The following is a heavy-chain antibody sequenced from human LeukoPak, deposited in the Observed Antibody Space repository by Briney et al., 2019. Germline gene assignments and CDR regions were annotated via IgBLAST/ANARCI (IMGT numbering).Heavy chain of an antibody. J-gene: IGHJ3*02. V-gene: IGHV3-9*01. CDR1: GFTFDDYA. CDR2: ISWNSGTL. CDR3: AKGKTMIVVVIDAFDI. D-gene: IGHD3-22*01. Sequence: GGSLRLSCAASGFTFDDYAMHWVRQAPGKGLEWVSGISWNSGTLGYVDSVKGRFTISRDNAKNSLYLQMYSLRAEDTALYYCAKGKTMIVVVIDAFDIWGQGTMVTVSS.